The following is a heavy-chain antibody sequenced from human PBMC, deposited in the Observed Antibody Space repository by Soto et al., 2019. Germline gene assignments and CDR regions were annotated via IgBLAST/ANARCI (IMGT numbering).Heavy chain of an antibody. D-gene: IGHD3-16*01. CDR1: GFTFSSYA. CDR2: ISSNGGST. CDR3: ARSSPYVFEAFDI. J-gene: IGHJ3*02. V-gene: IGHV3-64*01. Sequence: GGSLRLSCAASGFTFSSYAMHWVRQAPGKGLEYVSAISSNGGSTYYANSVKGRFTISRDNSKNTLYLQMGSLRAEDMAVYYCARSSPYVFEAFDIWGQGTMVTVSS.